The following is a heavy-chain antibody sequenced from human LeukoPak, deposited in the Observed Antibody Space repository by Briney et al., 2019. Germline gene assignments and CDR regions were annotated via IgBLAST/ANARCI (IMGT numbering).Heavy chain of an antibody. CDR2: IRSKAFGGTT. CDR3: TRGPDLDTVLGRGLMFTVLFDF. CDR1: GFTFGDYA. V-gene: IGHV3-49*04. D-gene: IGHD5-18*01. Sequence: PGRSLRLSCTASGFTFGDYAMSWVRQGPGKGLEWVGLIRSKAFGGTTEYAASVKGRFTISRDESKSIAYLQMNSLKTEDTAVYYCTRGPDLDTVLGRGLMFTVLFDFWGQGTLVTVSS. J-gene: IGHJ4*02.